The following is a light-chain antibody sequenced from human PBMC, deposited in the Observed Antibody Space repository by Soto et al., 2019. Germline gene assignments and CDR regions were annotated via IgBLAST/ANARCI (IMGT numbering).Light chain of an antibody. CDR1: AGSIASNY. CDR3: QSYDRNSPVI. Sequence: NFMLTQSPSVSESPGKTVTISCTRSAGSIASNYVQWYQQRPGSAPTTLIFEDNERPSGVPGRFSGSIDASSNSASLTISGLQTEDEADYYCQSYDRNSPVIFGGGTKLTVL. CDR2: EDN. J-gene: IGLJ2*01. V-gene: IGLV6-57*04.